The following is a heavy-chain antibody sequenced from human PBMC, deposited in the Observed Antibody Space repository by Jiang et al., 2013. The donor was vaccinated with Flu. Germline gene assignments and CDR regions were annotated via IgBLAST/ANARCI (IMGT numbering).Heavy chain of an antibody. Sequence: TCAFSGFSLNTREVGVGWIRQPPGKAPEWLALVYWDGSKRYSPSLQSRLTITEDTSKNQVVLTMTNVDPVDTATLFFVRALIFCGYSYGNYFDSWGQGTLVTVSS. CDR1: GFSLNTREVG. D-gene: IGHD3/OR15-3a*01. CDR3: VRALIFCGYSYGNYFDS. CDR2: VYWDGSK. V-gene: IGHV2-5*02. J-gene: IGHJ4*02.